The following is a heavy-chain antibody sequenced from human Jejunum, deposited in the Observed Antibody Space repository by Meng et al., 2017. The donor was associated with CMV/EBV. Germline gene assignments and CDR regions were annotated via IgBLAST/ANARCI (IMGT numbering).Heavy chain of an antibody. CDR2: IYSSGST. J-gene: IGHJ4*02. Sequence: QVQLQESGPGLVKPSETLSLTCTVSGGSISTYYWGWIRQPPGKGLEWIGYIYSSGSTNYNPSLNSRVSISIDTSKNHFSLKLSSVTAADTAMYYCARDLGVSTGWHPYYWGQGTMVTVSA. D-gene: IGHD6-19*01. V-gene: IGHV4-59*01. CDR1: GGSISTYY. CDR3: ARDLGVSTGWHPYY.